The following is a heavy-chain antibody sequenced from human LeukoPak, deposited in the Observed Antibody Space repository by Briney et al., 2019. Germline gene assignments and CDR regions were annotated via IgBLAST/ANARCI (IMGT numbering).Heavy chain of an antibody. D-gene: IGHD3-22*01. J-gene: IGHJ4*02. Sequence: GGSLRLSCAASGFTFSSYGMHWVRQAPGKGLEWVAFIRYDGSNKYYADSVKGRFTISRDNSKNTLYLQMNSLRAEDTAVYYCANLYPSGASDSSGYYYDYWGQGTLVTVSS. CDR1: GFTFSSYG. V-gene: IGHV3-30*02. CDR2: IRYDGSNK. CDR3: ANLYPSGASDSSGYYYDY.